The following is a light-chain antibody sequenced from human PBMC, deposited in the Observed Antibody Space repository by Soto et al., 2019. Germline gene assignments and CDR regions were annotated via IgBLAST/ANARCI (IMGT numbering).Light chain of an antibody. V-gene: IGKV3-15*01. CDR3: QQYYTWPRT. CDR2: GVS. Sequence: EIVMTQSPATLSVSPGERATLSCRASQSVGSNLVWYQQRPGQAPRLLIYGVSSRTTGIPARFGGGGSGTEFTLTITSLQSEDFAVYYCQQYYTWPRTFGQGTKVDIK. J-gene: IGKJ1*01. CDR1: QSVGSN.